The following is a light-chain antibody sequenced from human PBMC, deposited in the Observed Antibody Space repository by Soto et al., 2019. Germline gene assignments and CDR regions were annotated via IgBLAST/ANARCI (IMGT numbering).Light chain of an antibody. V-gene: IGKV3-20*01. CDR1: QSISTSY. CDR3: QQHDTSPWT. Sequence: EIVLTQSPGTLSLSPGERATLSCRASQSISTSYLAIAWYQQKPGQPPRLLIYGASSRATGIPDRFSGSGSETGLTLTVSRLEPEDFAVYYCQQHDTSPWTFGQGTRVEI. J-gene: IGKJ1*01. CDR2: GAS.